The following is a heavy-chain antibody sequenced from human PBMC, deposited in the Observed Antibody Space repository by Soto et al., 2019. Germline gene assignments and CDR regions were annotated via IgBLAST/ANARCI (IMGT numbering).Heavy chain of an antibody. CDR2: ISGSGGRT. CDR3: ANQWRVGATAMDC. V-gene: IGHV3-23*01. J-gene: IGHJ4*02. Sequence: EVQLLESGGGLVQPGGSLRLSCAASGFTFSSSAMSWVRQAPGKGMEWVSAISGSGGRTHYANSVKGRFTISRDNSKNTLYLQMNSLRAEGTAVYYCANQWRVGATAMDCWGQGTLVTVSS. CDR1: GFTFSSSA. D-gene: IGHD1-26*01.